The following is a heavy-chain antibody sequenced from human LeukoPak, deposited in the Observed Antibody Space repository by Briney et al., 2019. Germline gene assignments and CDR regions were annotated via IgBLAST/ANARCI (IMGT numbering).Heavy chain of an antibody. J-gene: IGHJ6*02. Sequence: GGSLRLSCAASGFTFSSYGMHWVRQAPGKGLEWVASINPSGSVKYYVNSVKGRFTISRDNAKNSLYLQMSNLRAEDTAVYFCARGGGLDVWGQGATVTVSS. D-gene: IGHD3-16*01. V-gene: IGHV3-7*03. CDR2: INPSGSVK. CDR1: GFTFSSYG. CDR3: ARGGGLDV.